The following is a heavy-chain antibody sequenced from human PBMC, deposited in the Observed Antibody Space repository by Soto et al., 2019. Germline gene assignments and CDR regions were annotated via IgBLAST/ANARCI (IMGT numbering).Heavy chain of an antibody. D-gene: IGHD2-2*01. CDR1: GFTFSSYA. CDR3: ARLRYCRITSSYSAFDI. Sequence: GGSLRLSCAASGFTFSSYAMHWVRQAPGKGLEYVSAISSNGGSTYYANSVKGRFTISRDNSKNTLYLQMGSLRAEDMAVYYCARLRYCRITSSYSAFDIWGQATMVT. J-gene: IGHJ3*02. V-gene: IGHV3-64*01. CDR2: ISSNGGST.